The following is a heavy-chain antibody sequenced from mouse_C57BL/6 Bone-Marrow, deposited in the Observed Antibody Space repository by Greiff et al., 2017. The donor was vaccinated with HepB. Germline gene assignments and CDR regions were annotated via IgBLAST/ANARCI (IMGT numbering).Heavy chain of an antibody. V-gene: IGHV1-26*01. Sequence: VQLQQSGPELVKPGASVKISCKASGYTFTDYYMNWVKQSHGKSLEWIGDINPNNGGTSYNQKFKGKATLTVDKSSSTAYMELRSLTSEDSAVYYCARWGFITTVVATPYWYFYVWGTGTTVTVSS. CDR3: ARWGFITTVVATPYWYFYV. CDR1: GYTFTDYY. CDR2: INPNNGGT. J-gene: IGHJ1*03. D-gene: IGHD1-1*01.